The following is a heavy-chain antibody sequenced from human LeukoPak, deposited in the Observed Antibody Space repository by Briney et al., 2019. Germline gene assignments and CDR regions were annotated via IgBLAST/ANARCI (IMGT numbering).Heavy chain of an antibody. CDR2: IGTAGDT. CDR3: ARSRGSSGWFDY. CDR1: GFTFSSYD. D-gene: IGHD6-19*01. Sequence: GVSLRLSCAASGFTFSSYDMHWVRQATGKGLEWVSAIGTAGDTYYPGSVKGRFTISRENAKNSLYLQMNSLRAGDTAVYYCARSRGSSGWFDYWGQGTLVIVSS. V-gene: IGHV3-13*01. J-gene: IGHJ4*02.